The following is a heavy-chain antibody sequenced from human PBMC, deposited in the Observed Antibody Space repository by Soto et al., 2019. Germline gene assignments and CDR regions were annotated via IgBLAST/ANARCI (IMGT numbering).Heavy chain of an antibody. CDR1: GYTLTELS. CDR2: FDPEDGET. CDR3: ATDRTPMVRGVIIKKSSYFDD. D-gene: IGHD3-10*01. Sequence: ASVKVSCKVSGYTLTELSMHWVRQAPGKGLEWMGGFDPEDGETIYAQKFQGRVTMTEDTSTDTAYIELSSLRSEDTAVYYCATDRTPMVRGVIIKKSSYFDDWGQGTLVTVSS. J-gene: IGHJ4*02. V-gene: IGHV1-24*01.